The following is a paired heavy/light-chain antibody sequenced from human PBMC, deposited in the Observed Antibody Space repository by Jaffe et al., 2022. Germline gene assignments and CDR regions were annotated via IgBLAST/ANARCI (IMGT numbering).Light chain of an antibody. CDR3: QQYGSSANT. J-gene: IGKJ2*01. CDR1: QSVRSNY. V-gene: IGKV3-20*01. CDR2: GAS. Sequence: EIVLTQSPGTLSLSPGERATLSCRASQSVRSNYLAWYQQKPGQAPRLLIYGASTRATGIPDRFSGSGSGTDFTLTISRLEPEDFAVYYCQQYGSSANTFGQGTNLEIK.
Heavy chain of an antibody. V-gene: IGHV1-8*01. J-gene: IGHJ4*02. CDR1: GYTFTSYD. CDR3: ARGLSPTGSGGWGESTDDY. D-gene: IGHD3-16*01. Sequence: QVQLVQSGAEVKKPGASVKVSCKASGYTFTSYDINWVRQATGQGLEWMGRMNPNSGNTGYAQKFQGRVTMTRDTSINTAYMELSSLRSEDTAVYYCARGLSPTGSGGWGESTDDYWGQGTLVTVSS. CDR2: MNPNSGNT.